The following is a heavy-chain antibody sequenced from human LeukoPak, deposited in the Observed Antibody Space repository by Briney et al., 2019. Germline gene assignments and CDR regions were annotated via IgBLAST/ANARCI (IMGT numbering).Heavy chain of an antibody. D-gene: IGHD5-24*01. CDR3: ARRKVEMATGFDY. J-gene: IGHJ4*02. V-gene: IGHV4-39*01. CDR1: GGSISSSSYY. CDR2: IYYSGST. Sequence: SETLSLTCTVSGGSISSSSYYWGWIRQPPGKGLEWIGSIYYSGSTYYNPSLKSRVTISVDTSKNQCSLKLSSVTAADTAVYYCARRKVEMATGFDYWGQGTLVTVSS.